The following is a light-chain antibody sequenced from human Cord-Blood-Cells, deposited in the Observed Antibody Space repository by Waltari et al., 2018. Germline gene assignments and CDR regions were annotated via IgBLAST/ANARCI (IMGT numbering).Light chain of an antibody. CDR2: DAS. CDR1: QSVSSY. J-gene: IGKJ1*01. CDR3: QQRSNWPT. V-gene: IGKV3-11*01. Sequence: EIVLTQSTATLSLSPGARATLSCRASQSVSSYLAWYQQTPGQAPRLLIYDASNRATGIPARFSGSGSGTDFTLTISSLEPEDFAVYYCQQRSNWPTFGQGTKVEIK.